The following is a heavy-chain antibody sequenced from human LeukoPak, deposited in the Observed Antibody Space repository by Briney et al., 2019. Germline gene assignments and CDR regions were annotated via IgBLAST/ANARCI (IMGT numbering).Heavy chain of an antibody. J-gene: IGHJ4*02. Sequence: GGSLRLSCPGSGFTFSSYGMNWLRQARGKGLEGVSYISYSSSTIYYAESVKGRFTISRDNAKNSLYLQMNRLRAEDTAVYYCARVNRMVPGYCSGGTCPGDYWGQGTLVTVSS. CDR3: ARVNRMVPGYCSGGTCPGDY. D-gene: IGHD2-15*01. CDR1: GFTFSSYG. CDR2: ISYSSSTI. V-gene: IGHV3-48*01.